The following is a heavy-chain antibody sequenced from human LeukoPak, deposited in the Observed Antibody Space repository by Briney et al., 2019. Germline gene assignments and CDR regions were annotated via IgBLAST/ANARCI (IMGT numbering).Heavy chain of an antibody. V-gene: IGHV3-48*04. CDR1: GFRFHTYD. Sequence: GGSLRLSCAASGFRFHTYDMNWVRQAPGKGLEWVSSISDVSDAIHYADSVKGRFTISRNNAENSLFLQMNSLRAEDTAVYYCAKDSSHYYDSSGYRRRGGCFDYWGQGTLVTVSS. J-gene: IGHJ4*02. CDR3: AKDSSHYYDSSGYRRRGGCFDY. D-gene: IGHD3-22*01. CDR2: ISDVSDAI.